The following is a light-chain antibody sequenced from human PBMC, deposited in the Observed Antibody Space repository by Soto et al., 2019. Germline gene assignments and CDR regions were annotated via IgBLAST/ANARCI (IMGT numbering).Light chain of an antibody. J-gene: IGKJ4*01. CDR2: GVS. CDR3: QQRYNWLT. V-gene: IGKV3-11*01. Sequence: IVLTQSPATLSLSPGERATLSCRARQTVSSYLSWYQHKPGQAPRLLIYGVSNRATGIPARFSGSGSGTDFTLTISXXXXEDSAVYYCQQRYNWLTFGGGTKVEXK. CDR1: QTVSSY.